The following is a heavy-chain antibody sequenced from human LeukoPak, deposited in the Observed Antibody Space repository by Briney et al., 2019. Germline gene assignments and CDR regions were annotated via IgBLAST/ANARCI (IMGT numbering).Heavy chain of an antibody. V-gene: IGHV3-21*01. J-gene: IGHJ3*02. Sequence: GGSLRLPCAASGFTFSSYSMNWVRQAPGKGLEWVSSISSSSSYIYYAASVTGRFTISRDNAKNSLYLQMNSLRAEDTAVYYCARDGYEGYSSSWYVFVAFDIWGQGTMVTVSS. D-gene: IGHD6-13*01. CDR1: GFTFSSYS. CDR3: ARDGYEGYSSSWYVFVAFDI. CDR2: ISSSSSYI.